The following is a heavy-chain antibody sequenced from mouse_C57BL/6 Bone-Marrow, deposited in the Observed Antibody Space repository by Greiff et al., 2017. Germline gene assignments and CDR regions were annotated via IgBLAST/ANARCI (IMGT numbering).Heavy chain of an antibody. CDR3: ARSKDYFDY. CDR1: GFTFTDYY. J-gene: IGHJ2*01. Sequence: EVMLVESGGGLVQPGGSLSLSCSASGFTFTDYYMSWVRQPPGKALEWLGFIRNKANGYTTEYSASVKGRFTISRDNAQSILYLQMNALRAEDSATYYCARSKDYFDYWGKVTTLTVAS. CDR2: IRNKANGYTT. V-gene: IGHV7-3*01.